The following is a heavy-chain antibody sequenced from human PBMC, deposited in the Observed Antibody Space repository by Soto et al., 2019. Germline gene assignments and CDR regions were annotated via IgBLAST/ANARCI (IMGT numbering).Heavy chain of an antibody. CDR2: ISAYNGNT. J-gene: IGHJ5*02. Sequence: ASVTVFCKASGYTFTNFGISWVRQAPGQGLEWMGWISAYNGNTNYAQNFQGRVTMTTDTSTTTAHMELWSLRSDDTAVYYCVRERCTTTSCYDTWFDPWGQGTLVTVSS. V-gene: IGHV1-18*01. D-gene: IGHD2-2*01. CDR3: VRERCTTTSCYDTWFDP. CDR1: GYTFTNFG.